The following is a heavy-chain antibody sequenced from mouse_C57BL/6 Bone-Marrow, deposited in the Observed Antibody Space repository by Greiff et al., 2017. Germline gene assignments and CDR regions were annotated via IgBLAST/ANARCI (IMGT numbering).Heavy chain of an antibody. J-gene: IGHJ3*01. D-gene: IGHD1-1*01. CDR2: INPSSGYT. Sequence: QVQLKESGAELARPGASVKMSCKASGYTFTSYTMHWVKQRPGQGLEWIGYINPSSGYTKYNQKFKDKATLTADKSSSTAYMQLSSLTSEDSAVYYCARGELRGFAYWGQGTLVTVSA. CDR3: ARGELRGFAY. CDR1: GYTFTSYT. V-gene: IGHV1-4*01.